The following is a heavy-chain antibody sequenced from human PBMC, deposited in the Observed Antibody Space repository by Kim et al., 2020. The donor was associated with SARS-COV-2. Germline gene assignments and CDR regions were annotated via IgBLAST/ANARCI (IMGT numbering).Heavy chain of an antibody. J-gene: IGHJ6*02. D-gene: IGHD2-21*02. Sequence: KGRFTSSRDNAKNSLYLQMNSLRAEDTAVYYCARDKVTPYYYYYYGMDVWGQGTTVTVSS. V-gene: IGHV3-11*06. CDR3: ARDKVTPYYYYYYGMDV.